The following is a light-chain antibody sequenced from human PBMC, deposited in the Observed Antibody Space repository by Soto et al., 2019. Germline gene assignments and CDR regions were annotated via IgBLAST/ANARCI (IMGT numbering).Light chain of an antibody. CDR1: QGISNY. J-gene: IGKJ1*01. Sequence: DIQKTQSPSSLSASVGDRVTITCRASQGISNYLAWYQQKPGKVPKLLIYAASTLQSGVPSRFSGSGSGTDFILTISSLQPEDVATYYCQKYNSAPRTFGQGTKVEIK. CDR2: AAS. CDR3: QKYNSAPRT. V-gene: IGKV1-27*01.